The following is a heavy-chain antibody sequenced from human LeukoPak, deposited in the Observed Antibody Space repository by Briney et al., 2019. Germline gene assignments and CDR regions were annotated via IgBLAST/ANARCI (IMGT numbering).Heavy chain of an antibody. CDR3: ARAGAGPTPLDY. V-gene: IGHV4-61*01. Sequence: SETLSLTCTVSGGSVSSGSYYWSWLRQPPGKGLEWIAYIYYDGSTAYNPSLKSRVTISVETSKNQFSLKLNSVTAADTAVYYCARAGAGPTPLDYWGQGILVTVSS. CDR1: GGSVSSGSYY. CDR2: IYYDGST. J-gene: IGHJ4*02. D-gene: IGHD4/OR15-4a*01.